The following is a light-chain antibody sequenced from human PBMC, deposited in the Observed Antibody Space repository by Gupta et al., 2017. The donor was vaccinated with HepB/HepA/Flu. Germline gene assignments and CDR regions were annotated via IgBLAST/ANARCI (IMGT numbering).Light chain of an antibody. CDR3: QRSYSTPRS. CDR2: AAS. CDR1: QSIGSY. V-gene: IGKV1-39*01. Sequence: DIHMPKPPSSLSASLGDRVTITCRASQSIGSYLNGNQQKPGKAPKLLIYAASSLQSGVPSRFSGSGSGTDFTLTISSLQPDDVSTYYRQRSYSTPRSFGQGTKLEIK. J-gene: IGKJ2*04.